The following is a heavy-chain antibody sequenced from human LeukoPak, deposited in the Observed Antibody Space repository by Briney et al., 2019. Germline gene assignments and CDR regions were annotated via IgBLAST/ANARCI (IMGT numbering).Heavy chain of an antibody. Sequence: KPGGSLRLSCAASGFTFSGYYMSWIRQAPGKGLEWVSYISSSSRSTNYADSVKGRFTISRDNAKNSLYLQMNSLRAEDTAVYYCARDLYCSSTSCYGPKGYYFDYWGQATLLSVSS. CDR1: GFTFSGYY. J-gene: IGHJ4*02. CDR3: ARDLYCSSTSCYGPKGYYFDY. CDR2: ISSSSRST. D-gene: IGHD2-2*01. V-gene: IGHV3-11*05.